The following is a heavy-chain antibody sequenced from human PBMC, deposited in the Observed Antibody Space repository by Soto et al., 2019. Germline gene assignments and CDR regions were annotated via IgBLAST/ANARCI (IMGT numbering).Heavy chain of an antibody. CDR3: AKDGSSTSDNWFDP. CDR2: ISYDGSNK. CDR1: GFTFSSYG. V-gene: IGHV3-30*18. D-gene: IGHD2-2*01. Sequence: GGSLRLSCAASGFTFSSYGMHWVRQAPDKGLEWVAVISYDGSNKYYADSVKGRFTISRDNSKNTLYLQMNSLRAEDTAVYYCAKDGSSTSDNWFDPWGQGTLVTVSS. J-gene: IGHJ5*02.